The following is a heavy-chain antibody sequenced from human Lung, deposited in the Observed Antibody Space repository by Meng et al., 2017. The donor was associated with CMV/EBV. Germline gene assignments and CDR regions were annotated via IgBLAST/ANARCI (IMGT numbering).Heavy chain of an antibody. J-gene: IGHJ4*02. D-gene: IGHD2-2*01. CDR3: ARVGPLVVPAAPPDYSNYGFDY. Sequence: SVXVSXXASGGTFSSYAISWVRQAPGQGLEWMGGIIPIFGTANYAQKFQGRVTITTDESTSTAYMELSSLRSEDTAVYYCARVGPLVVPAAPPDYSNYGFDYWGQGTXVTVSS. CDR2: IIPIFGTA. V-gene: IGHV1-69*05. CDR1: GGTFSSYA.